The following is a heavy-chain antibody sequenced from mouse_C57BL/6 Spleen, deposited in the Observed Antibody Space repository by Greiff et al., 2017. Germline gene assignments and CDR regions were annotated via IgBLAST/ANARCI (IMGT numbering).Heavy chain of an antibody. V-gene: IGHV1-82*01. CDR3: ARWTVVARGFDY. CDR1: GYAFSSSW. CDR2: IYPGDGDT. Sequence: QVQLQQSGPELVKPGASVKISCKASGYAFSSSWMNWVKQRPGKGLEWIGRIYPGDGDTNYNGKFKGKATLTADKSSSTAYMQLSSLTSEDSAVYFCARWTVVARGFDYWGQGTTLTVSS. J-gene: IGHJ2*01. D-gene: IGHD1-1*01.